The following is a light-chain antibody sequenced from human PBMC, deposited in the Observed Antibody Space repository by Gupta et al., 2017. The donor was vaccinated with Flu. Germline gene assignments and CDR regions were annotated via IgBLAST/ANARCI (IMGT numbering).Light chain of an antibody. J-gene: IGKJ4*01. CDR2: GAS. CDR1: QSVSSN. V-gene: IGKV3-15*01. CDR3: QQYDNWPPLT. Sequence: ESVTRSCRASQSVSSNLAWYQQKPGQAPRLLIYGASTRATGIPARFSGSGSGTEFTLTISSLQSEDFVLYYCQQYDNWPPLTFGGGTKVEIK.